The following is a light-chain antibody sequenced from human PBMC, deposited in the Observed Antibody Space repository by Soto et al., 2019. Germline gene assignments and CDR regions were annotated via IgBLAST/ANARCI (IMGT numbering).Light chain of an antibody. V-gene: IGKV3-20*01. CDR3: QQYGGSMYT. CDR2: GAS. CDR1: QSVTSSY. J-gene: IGKJ2*01. Sequence: EIVLTQSPATLSLSPGERATLSCRASQSVTSSYLAWYQHKPGQAPRLLIYGASNRATGIPGRFSGSRSGTDFTLTISRLEPEDFAVYYCQQYGGSMYTFGQGTKLEI.